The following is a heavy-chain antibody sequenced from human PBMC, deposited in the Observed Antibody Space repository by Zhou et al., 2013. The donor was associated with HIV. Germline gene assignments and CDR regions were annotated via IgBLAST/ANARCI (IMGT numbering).Heavy chain of an antibody. CDR3: ASYGPGYNWMYS. J-gene: IGHJ4*02. V-gene: IGHV1-2*02. D-gene: IGHD1-20*01. CDR2: ILPNSGAT. Sequence: QVQLVQSGAEVKKPGASVKVSCKASGYTFTTSDIHWVRQASGQGLEWMGWILPNSGATKYAQRFQGRVTMTRDTSISTVYMELRGLRSDDTALYYCASYGPGYNWMYSWGQGTLVTVSS. CDR1: GYTFTTSD.